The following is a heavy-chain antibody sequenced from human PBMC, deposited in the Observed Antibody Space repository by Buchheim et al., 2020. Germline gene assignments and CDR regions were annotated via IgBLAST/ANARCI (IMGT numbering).Heavy chain of an antibody. CDR3: ARSAPKKGGLFDF. CDR1: GYTFTSYY. V-gene: IGHV1-46*01. CDR2: INPSGGRP. Sequence: QVQLVQSGAEVKKPGASVKVSCKASGYTFTSYYMHWVRQAPGQGLEWMGIINPSGGRPSYAQKFQGRVTMTRDPSTSPVYMDLSSPRSEDTAVYYCARSAPKKGGLFDFWGQGTL. D-gene: IGHD5/OR15-5a*01. J-gene: IGHJ4*01.